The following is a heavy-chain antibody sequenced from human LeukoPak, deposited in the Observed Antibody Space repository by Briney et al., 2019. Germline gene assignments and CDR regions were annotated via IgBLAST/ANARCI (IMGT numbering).Heavy chain of an antibody. Sequence: PGGSLRLSCAAPGFTFSSYGMHWVRQAPGKGLEWVAVIWYDGSNKYYADSVKGRFTISRDNSKNTLHLQMNSLRAEDTAVYYCARDLSFVRSSWVVTFDYWGQGTLVTVSS. CDR3: ARDLSFVRSSWVVTFDY. CDR1: GFTFSSYG. V-gene: IGHV3-33*01. CDR2: IWYDGSNK. D-gene: IGHD6-13*01. J-gene: IGHJ4*02.